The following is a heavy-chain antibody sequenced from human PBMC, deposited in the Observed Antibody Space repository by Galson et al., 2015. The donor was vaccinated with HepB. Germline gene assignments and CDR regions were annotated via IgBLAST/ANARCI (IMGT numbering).Heavy chain of an antibody. CDR2: INPNSGGT. CDR3: ARGWAVSGVVTFGGYFDY. CDR1: GYTFTGYY. D-gene: IGHD2-21*02. Sequence: SVKVSCKASGYTFTGYYMHWVRQAPGQGLEWMGWINPNSGGTNYAQKFQGRVTMTRDTSISTAYMELSRLRSDDTAVYYCARGWAVSGVVTFGGYFDYWGQGTLVTVSS. J-gene: IGHJ4*02. V-gene: IGHV1-2*02.